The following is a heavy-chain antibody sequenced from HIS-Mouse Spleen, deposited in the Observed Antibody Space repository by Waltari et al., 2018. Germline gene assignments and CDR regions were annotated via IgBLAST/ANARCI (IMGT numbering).Heavy chain of an antibody. D-gene: IGHD3-10*01. CDR2: IWYDGSNK. V-gene: IGHV3-33*01. CDR1: GFIFRSLG. J-gene: IGHJ6*02. CDR3: ARDSGLITIIPYGMDV. Sequence: QVQLVESGGGVVQHGRSLRLSLAVSGFIFRSLGMQWVRQAPGKGLEWVAVIWYDGSNKYYADSVKGRFTISRDNSKNTLYLQMNSLRAEDTAVYYCARDSGLITIIPYGMDVWGQGTTVTVSS.